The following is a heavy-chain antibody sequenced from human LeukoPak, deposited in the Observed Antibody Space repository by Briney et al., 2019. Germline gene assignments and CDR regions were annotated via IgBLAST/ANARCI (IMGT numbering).Heavy chain of an antibody. D-gene: IGHD6-6*01. CDR1: GYSITSGYY. J-gene: IGHJ6*04. Sequence: SETLSLTCTVSGYSITSGYYWGWIRQPPGKGLEWIGNIYHSGSTYHNPSLKSRVTISVDTSKNQFSLNLSSVTAADTAVYYCASRRPLGVWGKGTTVTVSS. CDR3: ASRRPLGV. V-gene: IGHV4-38-2*02. CDR2: IYHSGST.